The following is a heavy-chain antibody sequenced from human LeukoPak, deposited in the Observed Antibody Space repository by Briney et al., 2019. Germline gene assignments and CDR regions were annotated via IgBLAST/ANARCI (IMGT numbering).Heavy chain of an antibody. Sequence: GGSLRLSCAASVFSFSYFGFHWVRQAPGKGLEWVALISYTGTDEYYADSVKGRFTISRDNSKSTLYLQMNSLRPEDTAVYYCAKGLGDHDDLRLGYWGQGTLVTVSS. D-gene: IGHD2-21*02. CDR1: VFSFSYFG. V-gene: IGHV3-30*06. CDR2: ISYTGTDE. J-gene: IGHJ4*02. CDR3: AKGLGDHDDLRLGY.